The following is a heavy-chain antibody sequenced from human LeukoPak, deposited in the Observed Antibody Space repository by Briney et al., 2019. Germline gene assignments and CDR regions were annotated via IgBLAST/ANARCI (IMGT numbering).Heavy chain of an antibody. CDR2: IYYSGST. CDR3: ASLTSSSGYSIYYYCGMDV. J-gene: IGHJ6*02. D-gene: IGHD3-22*01. Sequence: SETLSLTCTVSGGSISSSSYYWGWIRQPPGKGLEWIGSIYYSGSTYYNPSLKSRVTISVDTSKNQFSLKLSSVTAADTAVYYCASLTSSSGYSIYYYCGMDVWGQGTTVTVSS. V-gene: IGHV4-39*01. CDR1: GGSISSSSYY.